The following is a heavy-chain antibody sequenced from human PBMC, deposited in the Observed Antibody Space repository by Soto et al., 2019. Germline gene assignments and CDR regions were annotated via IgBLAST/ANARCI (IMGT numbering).Heavy chain of an antibody. CDR1: GFTFSSYG. V-gene: IGHV3-30*03. CDR2: ISYDGSNK. Sequence: PGGSLRLSCAASGFTFSSYGMHWVRQAPGKGLEWVAVISYDGSNKYYADSVKGRFTISRDNSKNTLYLQMNSLRAEDTAVYYCATDLSIAVAAPPFDYYYYGMDVWRQGTTVTVS. D-gene: IGHD6-19*01. J-gene: IGHJ6*02. CDR3: ATDLSIAVAAPPFDYYYYGMDV.